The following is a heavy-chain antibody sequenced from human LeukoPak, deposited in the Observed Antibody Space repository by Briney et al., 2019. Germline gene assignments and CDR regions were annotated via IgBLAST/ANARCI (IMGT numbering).Heavy chain of an antibody. V-gene: IGHV3-23*01. Sequence: GGSLRLSCAASGFTFSSYAMSWVRQAPGKGLEWVSAVSGSGGTTYYADSVKGRFTISRDNSKNTLYLQMNSLRAEDTAVYYCARAKPKNMVRGLIMRRESRYYFDYWGQGTLVTVSS. D-gene: IGHD3-10*01. CDR1: GFTFSSYA. J-gene: IGHJ4*02. CDR3: ARAKPKNMVRGLIMRRESRYYFDY. CDR2: VSGSGGTT.